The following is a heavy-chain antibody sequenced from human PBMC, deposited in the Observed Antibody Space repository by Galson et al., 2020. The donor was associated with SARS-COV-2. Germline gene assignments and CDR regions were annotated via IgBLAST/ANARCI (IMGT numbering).Heavy chain of an antibody. Sequence: VGSLRLSCAASGFSFNNYGMHWIRQAPGEGLEWLGVISYDGSVKYYLDSLKGRFTISRDSSQNTLYLQMNSLTVEDTAVYYCAKARVLFWFGEVKNWFDPWGQGTLVTVSS. CDR3: AKARVLFWFGEVKNWFDP. J-gene: IGHJ5*02. CDR1: GFSFNNYG. D-gene: IGHD3-10*01. CDR2: ISYDGSVK. V-gene: IGHV3-30*18.